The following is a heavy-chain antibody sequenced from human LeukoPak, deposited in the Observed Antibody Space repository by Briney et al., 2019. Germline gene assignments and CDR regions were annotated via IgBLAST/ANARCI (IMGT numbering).Heavy chain of an antibody. CDR3: TRHVVGSGDFDY. D-gene: IGHD1-26*01. CDR1: GFTFSGSA. CDR2: IRSKANSYAT. Sequence: GGSLRLSCAASGFTFSGSAMHWVRQASGKGLEWVGRIRSKANSYATAYAASVKGGFTISRDDSKNTAYLQMNSLKTEDTAVYYCTRHVVGSGDFDYWGQGTLVTVSS. V-gene: IGHV3-73*01. J-gene: IGHJ4*02.